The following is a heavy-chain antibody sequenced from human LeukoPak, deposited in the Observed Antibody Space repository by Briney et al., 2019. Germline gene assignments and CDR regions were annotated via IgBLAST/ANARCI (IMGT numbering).Heavy chain of an antibody. CDR3: AKGDCSGGSCYPNFDY. CDR1: GFTVSSNY. J-gene: IGHJ4*02. D-gene: IGHD2-15*01. Sequence: GGSLRLSCAASGFTVSSNYMSWVRQAPGKGLEWVSVIYSGGSTYYADPVKGRFTISRDNSKNTLYLQMNSLRAEDTAVYYCAKGDCSGGSCYPNFDYWGQGTLVTVSS. V-gene: IGHV3-53*01. CDR2: IYSGGST.